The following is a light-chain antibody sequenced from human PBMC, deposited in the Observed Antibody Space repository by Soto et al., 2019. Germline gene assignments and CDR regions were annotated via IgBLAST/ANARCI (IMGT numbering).Light chain of an antibody. CDR2: LYNDGSH. V-gene: IGLV4-69*01. CDR1: SGHSSYA. J-gene: IGLJ2*01. Sequence: QLVLTQSPSASASLGASVKLTCTLSSGHSSYAIAWHQQQPEKGPRYLMSLYNDGSHSKGDGIPDRFSGSSSGAERYLTISSLQSEDEADYYCQTWGTGVVFGGGTKVTVL. CDR3: QTWGTGVV.